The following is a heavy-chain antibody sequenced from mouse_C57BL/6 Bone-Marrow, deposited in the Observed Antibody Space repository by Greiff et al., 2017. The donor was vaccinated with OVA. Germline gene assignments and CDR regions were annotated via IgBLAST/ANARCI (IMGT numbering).Heavy chain of an antibody. V-gene: IGHV1-5*01. D-gene: IGHD1-1*01. CDR1: GYTFTSYW. CDR3: TRRGSRGFDY. Sequence: VQLKESGTVLARPGASVKMSCKTSGYTFTSYWMHWVKQRPGQGLEWIGAIYPGNSDTSFNQKFKGKATLTAVTSASTAYMELSRLTNEDSAVYYGTRRGSRGFDYWGQGTTLTVSS. J-gene: IGHJ2*01. CDR2: IYPGNSDT.